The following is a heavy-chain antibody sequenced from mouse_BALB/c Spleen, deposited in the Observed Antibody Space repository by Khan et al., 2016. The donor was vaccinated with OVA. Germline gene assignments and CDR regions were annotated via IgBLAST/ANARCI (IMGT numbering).Heavy chain of an antibody. CDR1: EFSLTNYG. Sequence: QVQLQQSGPGLVAPSQSLSITCTISEFSLTNYGVHWLRQPPGRGLEWLVVIWSDGSTTYNSALKSRLSISKDNSKSQVFLKMNSLQTDDTAMYYCARQPYYHYNIMDYWGQGTSVTVSS. J-gene: IGHJ4*01. CDR3: ARQPYYHYNIMDY. CDR2: IWSDGST. D-gene: IGHD2-10*01. V-gene: IGHV2-6-1*01.